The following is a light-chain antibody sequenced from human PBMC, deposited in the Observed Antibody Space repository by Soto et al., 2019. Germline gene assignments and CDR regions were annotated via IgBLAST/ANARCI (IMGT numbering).Light chain of an antibody. CDR2: GAS. J-gene: IGKJ4*01. Sequence: EIVLTQSPAALSVSPGERVTLSCWASQSVSSNLAWYQQKPGQAPRLLIYGASTRATGIPARFSGSGSGTEFTLTINSLQSEDFAVYYCQQYDAWPLTFGGGTKVDIK. CDR1: QSVSSN. V-gene: IGKV3-15*01. CDR3: QQYDAWPLT.